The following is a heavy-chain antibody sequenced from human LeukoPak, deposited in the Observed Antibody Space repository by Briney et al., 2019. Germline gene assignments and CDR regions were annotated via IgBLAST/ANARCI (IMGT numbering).Heavy chain of an antibody. CDR1: GYTFTSYY. J-gene: IGHJ5*02. V-gene: IGHV1-46*01. D-gene: IGHD2-21*02. CDR2: INPSGGST. Sequence: ASVKVSCKASGYTFTSYYMHWVRQAPGQGLEWMGIINPSGGSTSYARKFQGRVTMTRDMSTSTVYMELSSLRSEDTAVYYCARDRNCGGDCYSSSWFDPWGQGTLVTVSS. CDR3: ARDRNCGGDCYSSSWFDP.